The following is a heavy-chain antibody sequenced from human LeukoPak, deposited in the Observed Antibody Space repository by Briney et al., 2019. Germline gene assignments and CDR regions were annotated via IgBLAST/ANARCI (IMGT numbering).Heavy chain of an antibody. J-gene: IGHJ4*02. CDR1: GFTFSSYA. CDR2: ISSSGATT. Sequence: PGGSLRLSCAASGFTFSSYAMSWVRQVPGKGLEWVSAISSSGATTGHADSVKGRFTISRDNSKNTLYLLMNSLRAEDTALYYCAKDLEQTYSGWSTSYDDWGQGTLVTVS. V-gene: IGHV3-23*01. D-gene: IGHD6-19*01. CDR3: AKDLEQTYSGWSTSYDD.